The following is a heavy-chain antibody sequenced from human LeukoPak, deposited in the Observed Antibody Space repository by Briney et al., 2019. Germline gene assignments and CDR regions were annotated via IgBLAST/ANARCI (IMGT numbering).Heavy chain of an antibody. CDR3: AVNYCSSTSCYVDAFDI. CDR1: GFTFSSYS. V-gene: IGHV3-21*01. CDR2: ISRSSSYI. J-gene: IGHJ3*02. D-gene: IGHD2-2*01. Sequence: GGSLRLSCAASGFTFSSYSMNWVRQAPGKGLEWVSSISRSSSYIYYADSVKGRFTISRDNAKNSLYLQMNSLRAEDTAVYYCAVNYCSSTSCYVDAFDIWGQGTMVTVSS.